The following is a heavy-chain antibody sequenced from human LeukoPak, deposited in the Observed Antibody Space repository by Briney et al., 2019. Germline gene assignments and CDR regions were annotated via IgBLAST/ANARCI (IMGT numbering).Heavy chain of an antibody. Sequence: ASVKVSCEASGYTFTGYYMHWVRQAPGQGLEWMGWINPNSGGTNYAQKFQGRVTMTRDTSISTAYMELSRLRSDDTAVYYCARDRRDGYTPLAYWGQGTLVTVSS. J-gene: IGHJ4*02. D-gene: IGHD5-24*01. CDR1: GYTFTGYY. CDR2: INPNSGGT. CDR3: ARDRRDGYTPLAY. V-gene: IGHV1-2*02.